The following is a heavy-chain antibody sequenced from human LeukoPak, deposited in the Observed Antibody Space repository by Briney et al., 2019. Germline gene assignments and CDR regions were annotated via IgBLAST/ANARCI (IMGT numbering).Heavy chain of an antibody. Sequence: GASVKVSCKASGYTFTSYGISWVRQAPGHGLEWMGWISAYNGNTNYTQKLQGRVTMTTDTSTSTAYMELRSLRSDDTAVYYCARGASIVAAGKIDYWGQGTLVTVSS. J-gene: IGHJ4*02. CDR2: ISAYNGNT. V-gene: IGHV1-18*01. CDR1: GYTFTSYG. CDR3: ARGASIVAAGKIDY. D-gene: IGHD6-13*01.